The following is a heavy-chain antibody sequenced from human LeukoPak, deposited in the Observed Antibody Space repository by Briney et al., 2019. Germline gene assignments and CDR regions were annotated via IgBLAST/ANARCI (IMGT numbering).Heavy chain of an antibody. Sequence: PGGSLRLSCAASGFTFSDYYMSWIRQATGKGLEWVSYISSSGSTIYYADSVKGRFTISRDNAKNSLYLQMNSLRAEDTAVYYCARDRAYSSGPFDYWGQGTLVTVSS. J-gene: IGHJ4*02. CDR3: ARDRAYSSGPFDY. CDR2: ISSSGSTI. CDR1: GFTFSDYY. V-gene: IGHV3-11*01. D-gene: IGHD6-19*01.